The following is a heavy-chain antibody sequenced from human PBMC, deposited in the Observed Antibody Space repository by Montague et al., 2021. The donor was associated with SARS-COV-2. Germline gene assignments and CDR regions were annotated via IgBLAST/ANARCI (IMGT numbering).Heavy chain of an antibody. CDR2: ISYSGRT. D-gene: IGHD3-10*01. CDR3: ASSYYYGSGTYVYNYYMDV. J-gene: IGHJ6*03. V-gene: IGHV4-39*01. CDR1: GGSVSSSPYY. Sequence: SEILSLTCTVSGGSVSSSPYYWGWIRQPPGRGLEWVGSISYSGRTYFSPSLKSRLTISVDSSENQFSLRLSSVTAADTAVYYCASSYYYGSGTYVYNYYMDVWGKGTTVTVSS.